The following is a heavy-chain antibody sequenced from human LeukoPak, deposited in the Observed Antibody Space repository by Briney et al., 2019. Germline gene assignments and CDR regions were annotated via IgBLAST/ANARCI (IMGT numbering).Heavy chain of an antibody. Sequence: GGSLRLSCAASGFTFSNYGMLWVRQAPGKGLEWVAVIWYDGSNKYYADSVKGRFTISRDNSKNTLYLQMNSLRAEDSAVYYCAKDSIEYSRSSGWFDPWGQGTLVTVSS. CDR3: AKDSIEYSRSSGWFDP. CDR2: IWYDGSNK. V-gene: IGHV3-33*06. D-gene: IGHD6-6*01. CDR1: GFTFSNYG. J-gene: IGHJ5*02.